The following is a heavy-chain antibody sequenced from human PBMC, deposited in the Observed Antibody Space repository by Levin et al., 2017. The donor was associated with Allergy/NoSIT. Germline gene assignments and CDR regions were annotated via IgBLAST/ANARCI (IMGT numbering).Heavy chain of an antibody. CDR3: ARDPLIAPRWFDL. CDR2: FYTNGDT. CDR1: GASISTAY. V-gene: IGHV4-4*07. D-gene: IGHD4-23*01. J-gene: IGHJ2*01. Sequence: PSETLSLTCTVSGASISTAYWSWIRQPAGKGLEWIGRFYTNGDTDYNPSLRSRVTMSLDTSKNQVSLRLSSVTAADTAVYFCARDPLIAPRWFDLWGRGTLVTVSS.